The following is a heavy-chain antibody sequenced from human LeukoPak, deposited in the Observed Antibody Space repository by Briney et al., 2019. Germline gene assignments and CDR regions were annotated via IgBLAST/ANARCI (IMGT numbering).Heavy chain of an antibody. J-gene: IGHJ3*02. V-gene: IGHV3-21*01. D-gene: IGHD1-7*01. Sequence: GGSLRLSCAASGFTFSSYSMNWVRQAPGKGLEWLSYISSSSSYIYYADSVKGRFTISRDNANNSLYLQMNSLRAEDTAVYYCASLSTGTIWDPFDIWGQGTMVTVSS. CDR3: ASLSTGTIWDPFDI. CDR1: GFTFSSYS. CDR2: ISSSSSYI.